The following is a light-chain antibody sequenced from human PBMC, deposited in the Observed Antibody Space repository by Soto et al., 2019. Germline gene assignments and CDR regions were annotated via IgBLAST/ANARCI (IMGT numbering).Light chain of an antibody. CDR2: EVS. J-gene: IGLJ1*01. CDR3: SSYTSSSTLLYV. CDR1: SSDVGGYNY. V-gene: IGLV2-14*01. Sequence: QSVLTQPASVAGCPGQSITISCTGTSSDVGGYNYVSWYQQHPGKAPKLMIYEVSNRPSGVSNRFSGSKSGNTASLTISGLQAEDEADYYCSSYTSSSTLLYVFGTGTKAT.